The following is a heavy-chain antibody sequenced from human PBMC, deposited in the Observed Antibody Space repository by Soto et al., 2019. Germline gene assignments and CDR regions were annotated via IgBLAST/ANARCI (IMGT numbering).Heavy chain of an antibody. Sequence: PGGSLRLSCAASGFTFSSYGMHWVRQAPGKGLEWVAVIWYDGSNKYYADSVKGRFTISRDNSKNTLYLQMNSLRAEDTAVYYCARGTYGGNSGGRFDYWGQGTLVTVSS. CDR2: IWYDGSNK. V-gene: IGHV3-33*01. D-gene: IGHD4-17*01. CDR3: ARGTYGGNSGGRFDY. CDR1: GFTFSSYG. J-gene: IGHJ4*02.